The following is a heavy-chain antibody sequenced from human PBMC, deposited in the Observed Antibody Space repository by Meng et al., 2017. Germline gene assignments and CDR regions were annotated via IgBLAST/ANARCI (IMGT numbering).Heavy chain of an antibody. CDR1: GDGVSNDRAT. V-gene: IGHV6-1*01. J-gene: IGHJ4*02. CDR2: TYYRSIWYT. D-gene: IGHD2/OR15-2a*01. CDR3: AREAHLAGFPY. Sequence: QVHSTQSDPGPVRPTQSCSLTCAVAGDGVSNDRATWRWFRQSPSRGLEWMGRTYYRSIWYTDYAVSLRGRIAVSPAISKNQIYLQLNSVTPEDTAVYFCAREAHLAGFPYWGQGTLVTVSS.